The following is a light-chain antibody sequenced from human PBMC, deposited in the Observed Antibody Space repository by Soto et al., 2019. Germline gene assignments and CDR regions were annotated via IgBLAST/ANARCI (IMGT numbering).Light chain of an antibody. Sequence: EIVLTQSPGTLSLSPGERSTLSCRASQSVSNNYLAWYQQQPGQDPRLIIYGASNRATGIPDRCSGSGSGTDFTLTISRLEPDDFAVYYCQQYGSSGTFGQGTKVDIK. V-gene: IGKV3-20*01. CDR2: GAS. CDR1: QSVSNNY. J-gene: IGKJ1*01. CDR3: QQYGSSGT.